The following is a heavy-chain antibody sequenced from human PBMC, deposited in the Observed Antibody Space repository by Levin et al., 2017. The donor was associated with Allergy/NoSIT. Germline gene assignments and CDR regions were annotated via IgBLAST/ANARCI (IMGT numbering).Heavy chain of an antibody. J-gene: IGHJ4*02. V-gene: IGHV3-30*18. D-gene: IGHD2/OR15-2a*01. Sequence: PGGSLRLSCAASGFTFNKFGVDWVRQAPGKGLEWVGSISYDGNYQHYGDFVKGRFTIARDNSKNTVYLQMNSLQPEDTAVYYCAKRSDLWELLSYFNSWGLGTLVTVSS. CDR1: GFTFNKFG. CDR2: ISYDGNYQ. CDR3: AKRSDLWELLSYFNS.